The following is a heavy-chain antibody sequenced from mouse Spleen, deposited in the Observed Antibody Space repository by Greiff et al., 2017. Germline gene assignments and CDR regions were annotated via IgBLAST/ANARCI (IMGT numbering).Heavy chain of an antibody. V-gene: IGHV1-4*02. J-gene: IGHJ3*01. CDR2: INPSSGYT. Sequence: VQLQQSAAELARPGASVKMSCKASGYTFTSYTMHWVKQRPGQGLEWIGYINPSSGYTEYNQKFKDKTTLTADKSSSTAYMQLSSLTSEDSAVYYCARELGLRLAWFAYWGQGTLVTVSA. D-gene: IGHD3-1*01. CDR1: GYTFTSYT. CDR3: ARELGLRLAWFAY.